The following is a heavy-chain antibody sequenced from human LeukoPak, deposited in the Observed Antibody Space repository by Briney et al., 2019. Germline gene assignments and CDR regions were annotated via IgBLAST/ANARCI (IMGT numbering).Heavy chain of an antibody. Sequence: ASVKVSCKASGYTFTGYYMHWVRQAPGQGLEWMGWINPNSGGTNYAQKFQGRVTMTRDTSISTAYMELSRLRSDDTAVYYCARGFHYFDSSGYDYWGQGTLVTVSS. CDR3: ARGFHYFDSSGYDY. V-gene: IGHV1-2*02. J-gene: IGHJ4*02. D-gene: IGHD6-19*01. CDR2: INPNSGGT. CDR1: GYTFTGYY.